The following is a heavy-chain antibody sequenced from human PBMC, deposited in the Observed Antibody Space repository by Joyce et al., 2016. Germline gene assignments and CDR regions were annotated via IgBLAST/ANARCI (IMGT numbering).Heavy chain of an antibody. CDR3: ARKSITSRFWYFDL. CDR2: IFYTGAT. Sequence: QAQLQESGPGLVKPSETLSLTCTVSGGSIGTYHWNWLRQPPGKGLEWIGYIFYTGATEYNPSLKSRVTISVETSESQFSLRLTSMTAADTAVYYCARKSITSRFWYFDLWGRGTLVTVSS. D-gene: IGHD3-3*02. J-gene: IGHJ2*01. V-gene: IGHV4-59*01. CDR1: GGSIGTYH.